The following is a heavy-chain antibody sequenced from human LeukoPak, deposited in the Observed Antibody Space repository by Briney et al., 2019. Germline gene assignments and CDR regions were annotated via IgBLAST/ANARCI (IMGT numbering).Heavy chain of an antibody. CDR1: GGSISSYY. V-gene: IGHV4-59*01. Sequence: PSETLSLTCTVSGGSISSYYWSWIRQPPGKGLEWIGYIYYSGSTNYNPSLKRRVTISVDTSKNQFSLKLSSVTAADTAVYYCARTLLALTYYGGNSEAFDIWGQGTMVTVSS. CDR2: IYYSGST. CDR3: ARTLLALTYYGGNSEAFDI. D-gene: IGHD4-23*01. J-gene: IGHJ3*02.